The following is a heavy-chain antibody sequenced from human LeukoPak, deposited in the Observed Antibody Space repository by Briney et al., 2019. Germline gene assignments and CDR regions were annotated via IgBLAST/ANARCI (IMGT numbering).Heavy chain of an antibody. Sequence: SETLSLTCTVSGGSISSGGYYWSWIRQPPGKGLECIAYIYHSGSTYYNPSLKSRVTISVDRSKNQFSLKLSSVTAADTAVYYCARDTTPRIVATPKGFDYWGKGTLLTVSS. V-gene: IGHV4-30-2*01. CDR2: IYHSGST. D-gene: IGHD5-12*01. CDR3: ARDTTPRIVATPKGFDY. CDR1: GGSISSGGYY. J-gene: IGHJ4*02.